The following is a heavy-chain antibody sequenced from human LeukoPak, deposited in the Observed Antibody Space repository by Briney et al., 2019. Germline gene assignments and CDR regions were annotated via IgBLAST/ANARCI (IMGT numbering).Heavy chain of an antibody. V-gene: IGHV3-7*01. Sequence: GGSLRLSCAASGFTFNSYWMTWVRQAPGKGLEWVANIRRDGSVEYYVDSVKGRFTISRDNTKNSLYLQMNSLRAEDTAVYYCARDSNPHDGVYYFDAFDCGARGQWSPSLQ. D-gene: IGHD4/OR15-4a*01. CDR1: GFTFNSYW. CDR3: ARDSNPHDGVYYFDAFD. J-gene: IGHJ3*01. CDR2: IRRDGSVE.